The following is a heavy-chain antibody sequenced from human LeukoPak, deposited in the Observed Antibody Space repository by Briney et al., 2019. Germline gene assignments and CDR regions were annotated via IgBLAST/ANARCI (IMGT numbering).Heavy chain of an antibody. V-gene: IGHV1-2*02. Sequence: ASVKVSCKASGYSFSAYYIHWVRQAPGQGIEWMGWSNPNSGYTDYAQKFKGRVTMTRDTSISTAYMELSRLTADDTAVYYCARDWAYCADGVCAKDAFDIWGQGTVVTVSS. CDR1: GYSFSAYY. CDR3: ARDWAYCADGVCAKDAFDI. CDR2: SNPNSGYT. D-gene: IGHD2-8*01. J-gene: IGHJ3*02.